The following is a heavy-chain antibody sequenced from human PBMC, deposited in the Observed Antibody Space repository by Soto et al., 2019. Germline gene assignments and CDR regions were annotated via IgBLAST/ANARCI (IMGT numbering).Heavy chain of an antibody. V-gene: IGHV3-74*01. Sequence: EVQLVESGGGLVQPGGSLRLSCAASGFTFSSYWMHWVRQAPGKGLVWVSRINSDGSSTSYADSVKGRFTISRDNAKNTLYLQMNSLRAEGTAVYDCAKYPSGPGGFDCWGQGTLVTVSS. D-gene: IGHD6-19*01. CDR2: INSDGSST. CDR1: GFTFSSYW. J-gene: IGHJ4*02. CDR3: AKYPSGPGGFDC.